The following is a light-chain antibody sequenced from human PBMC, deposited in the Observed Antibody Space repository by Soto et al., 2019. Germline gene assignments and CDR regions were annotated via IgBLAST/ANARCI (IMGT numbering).Light chain of an antibody. Sequence: QSALTQPASVSGFPGQSITISCTGTSSDIGAYNYVSWYQQHPGKAPKLMIYEVNNRPSGVSNRFSASKSGNTASLTISVLHPEDEADYYCCSYISSSTLGVFGGGTKVTVL. V-gene: IGLV2-14*01. CDR1: SSDIGAYNY. CDR2: EVN. CDR3: CSYISSSTLGV. J-gene: IGLJ2*01.